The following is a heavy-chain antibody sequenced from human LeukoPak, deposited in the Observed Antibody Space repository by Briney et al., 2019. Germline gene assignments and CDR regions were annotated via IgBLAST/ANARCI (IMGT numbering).Heavy chain of an antibody. CDR3: ARDNWGWDY. Sequence: GGSLRLSCAVSGFIFSSSAMSWVRQAPGKGLEWVAVISYDGSNKYYADSVKGRFTISRDNSKNTLYLQMNSLRAEDTAVYYCARDNWGWDYWGQGTLVTVSS. CDR1: GFIFSSSA. J-gene: IGHJ4*02. V-gene: IGHV3-30-3*01. D-gene: IGHD7-27*01. CDR2: ISYDGSNK.